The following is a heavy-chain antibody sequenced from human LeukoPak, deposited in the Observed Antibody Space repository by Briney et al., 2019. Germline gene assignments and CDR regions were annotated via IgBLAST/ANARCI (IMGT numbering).Heavy chain of an antibody. V-gene: IGHV3-74*01. CDR3: VREVRGYSYGFDY. J-gene: IGHJ4*02. CDR1: GFTFSSYW. Sequence: PGGSLRLSCAASGFTFSSYWMHWVRQAPGKGLVWVSRINSDGSSTSYADSVKGRFTISRDNAKNTLYLQMNSLRAEDTAVYYCVREVRGYSYGFDYWGQGTLVTVSS. D-gene: IGHD5-18*01. CDR2: INSDGSST.